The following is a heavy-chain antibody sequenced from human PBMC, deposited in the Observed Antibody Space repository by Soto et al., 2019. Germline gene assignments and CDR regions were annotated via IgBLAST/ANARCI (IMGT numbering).Heavy chain of an antibody. CDR1: GGSISSYY. D-gene: IGHD3-10*01. V-gene: IGHV4-59*08. Sequence: QVQLQESGPGLVKPSETLSLSCTVSGGSISSYYWSWFRQSPGKRMEWIGYVHHSWGSSYNPSLQSRVAISLDTSKSQFSLKVPSVTATXXXXXXXXXXGFGPLHGLVDVWGQGTTVTVSS. CDR3: XXXGFGPLHGLVDV. J-gene: IGHJ6*02. CDR2: VHHSWGS.